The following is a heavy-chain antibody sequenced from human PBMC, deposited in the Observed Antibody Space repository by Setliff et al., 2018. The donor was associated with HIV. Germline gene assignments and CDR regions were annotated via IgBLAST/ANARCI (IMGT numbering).Heavy chain of an antibody. Sequence: SETLSLTCTVSGGSISNQYWSWIRQPQGKGLEWIGYIYYSGTTHYNPSLKSRVAMSVDTSKNQFSLDLTSVTPADTAVYYCARDLPSVPELFDYWGQGTLVTVSS. J-gene: IGHJ4*02. V-gene: IGHV4-59*11. D-gene: IGHD3-10*01. CDR3: ARDLPSVPELFDY. CDR2: IYYSGTT. CDR1: GGSISNQY.